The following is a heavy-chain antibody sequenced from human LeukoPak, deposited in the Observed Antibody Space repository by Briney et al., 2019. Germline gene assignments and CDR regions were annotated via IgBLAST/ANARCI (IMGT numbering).Heavy chain of an antibody. CDR3: ARDGGKGYEIDY. V-gene: IGHV3-48*01. J-gene: IGHJ4*02. Sequence: GGSLRLSCVVSGFPFSNNPMNWVRQAPGKGLEWVSHISTAITTTYYAESVKGRFTISRDNAKNSLYLQMNSLRVEDTAVYYCARDGGKGYEIDYWGQGTLVTVSS. D-gene: IGHD2-2*01. CDR1: GFPFSNNP. CDR2: ISTAITTT.